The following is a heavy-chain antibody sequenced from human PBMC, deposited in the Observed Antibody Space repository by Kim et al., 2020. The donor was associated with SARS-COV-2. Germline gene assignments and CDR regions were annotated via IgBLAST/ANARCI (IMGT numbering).Heavy chain of an antibody. CDR1: GFTFSSYW. J-gene: IGHJ4*02. CDR2: INRDGSTT. CDR3: ARETPVRGEYYFDY. D-gene: IGHD3-10*01. Sequence: GGSLRLSCAASGFTFSSYWMHWVRQAPGKGLVWVSRINRDGSTTHYADSVKGRFTISRDNAKNTLYLQMNSLRAEDTAVYYCARETPVRGEYYFDYWGQGTLVTVSS. V-gene: IGHV3-74*01.